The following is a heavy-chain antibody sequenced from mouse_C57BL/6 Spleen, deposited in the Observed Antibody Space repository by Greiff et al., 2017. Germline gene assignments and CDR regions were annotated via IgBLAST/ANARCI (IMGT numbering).Heavy chain of an antibody. J-gene: IGHJ1*03. CDR2: INYDGSST. CDR3: ARAAYGSSSVFDV. D-gene: IGHD1-1*01. V-gene: IGHV5-16*01. CDR1: GFTFSDYY. Sequence: EVMLVESEGGLVQPGSSMKLSCTASGFTFSDYYMAWVRQVPEKGLEWVANINYDGSSTYYLDSLKSRFIISRDNAKNILYLQMSSLKSEDTATYYGARAAYGSSSVFDVWGTGTTVTVSS.